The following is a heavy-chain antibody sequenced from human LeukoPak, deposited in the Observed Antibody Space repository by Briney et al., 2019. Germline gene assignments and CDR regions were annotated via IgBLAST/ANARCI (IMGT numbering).Heavy chain of an antibody. J-gene: IGHJ5*01. CDR3: AKEMGYCTGGSCYRWFDS. V-gene: IGHV3-48*01. Sequence: PAGSLRLFTAASGFTFRIYSMSWVRPAPGMGLKWLSSISTSSTTIYYADSVKGRFTISRDDCRNALSLQMYSLRADDTAVYYCAKEMGYCTGGSCYRWFDSWGQGTLVTVSS. CDR1: GFTFRIYS. D-gene: IGHD2-15*01. CDR2: ISTSSTTI.